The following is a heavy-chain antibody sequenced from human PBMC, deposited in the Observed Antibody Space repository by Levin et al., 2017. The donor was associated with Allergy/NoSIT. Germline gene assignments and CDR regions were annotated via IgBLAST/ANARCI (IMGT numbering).Heavy chain of an antibody. CDR1: GYKFTNYW. D-gene: IGHD5-18*01. V-gene: IGHV5-51*01. CDR3: ARLRQEYGYAAGFDY. CDR2: IYPGDSDI. J-gene: IGHJ4*02. Sequence: KVSCKGSGYKFTNYWIGWVRQMPGKGLEWMGIIYPGDSDIKYSPSLKGQVTISADKSITTAYLQWSSLKASDTAMYYCARLRQEYGYAAGFDYWGQGTLVTVSS.